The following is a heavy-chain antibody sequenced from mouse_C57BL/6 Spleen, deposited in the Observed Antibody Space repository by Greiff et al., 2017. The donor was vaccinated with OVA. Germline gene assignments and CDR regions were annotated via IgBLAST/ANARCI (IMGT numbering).Heavy chain of an antibody. CDR1: GYTFTSYG. D-gene: IGHD1-1*01. V-gene: IGHV1-81*01. J-gene: IGHJ2*01. CDR3: ARGLDYGSSYGGYFDY. CDR2: IYPRSVNT. Sequence: QVQLQQSGAELARPGASVKLSCKASGYTFTSYGISWVKQRTGQGLEWIGEIYPRSVNTYYNEKFKGKATLTADKSSSTAYMELRSLTSEDSAVYFCARGLDYGSSYGGYFDYWGQGTTLTVSS.